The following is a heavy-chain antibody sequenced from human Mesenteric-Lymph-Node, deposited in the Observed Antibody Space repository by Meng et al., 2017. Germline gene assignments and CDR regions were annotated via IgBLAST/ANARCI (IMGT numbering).Heavy chain of an antibody. CDR1: GFTFSSYG. J-gene: IGHJ4*02. CDR3: AKDQDLITMVRGVMFYFDY. CDR2: IWYDGSNK. D-gene: IGHD3-10*01. Sequence: GESLKISCAASGFTFSSYGMHWVRQAPGKGLEWVAVIWYDGSNKYYADSVKGRFTISRDNSKNTLYLQMNSLRAEDTAVYYCAKDQDLITMVRGVMFYFDYWGQGTLVTVSS. V-gene: IGHV3-33*06.